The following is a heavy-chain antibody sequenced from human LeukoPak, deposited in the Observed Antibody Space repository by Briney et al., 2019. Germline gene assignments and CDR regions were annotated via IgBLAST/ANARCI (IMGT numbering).Heavy chain of an antibody. CDR2: ISSSGSAI. CDR1: GSPLSSYS. CDR3: VRVKGSYFDY. Sequence: QPGGSLRLSCAASGSPLSSYSINWVRQAPGKGLEWVSYISSSGSAIYYVDSVKGRFTVSRDNAKNPLFLQMNSPRAEDTAVYYCVRVKGSYFDYWGQGALVTVSS. J-gene: IGHJ4*02. V-gene: IGHV3-48*01. D-gene: IGHD2-15*01.